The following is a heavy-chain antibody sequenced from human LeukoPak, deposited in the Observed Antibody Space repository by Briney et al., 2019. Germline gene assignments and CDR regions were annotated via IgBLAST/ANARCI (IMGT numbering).Heavy chain of an antibody. J-gene: IGHJ4*02. Sequence: GGSLRLSCAASGFTFSSYSMNWVRQAPGKGLEWVSSISSSSSYIYYADSVKGRFTISRDNAKNSLYLQMNSLRAEDTAVYYCARDFPDLIMGATGIDYWGQGTLVTVSS. V-gene: IGHV3-21*01. CDR2: ISSSSSYI. D-gene: IGHD1-26*01. CDR1: GFTFSSYS. CDR3: ARDFPDLIMGATGIDY.